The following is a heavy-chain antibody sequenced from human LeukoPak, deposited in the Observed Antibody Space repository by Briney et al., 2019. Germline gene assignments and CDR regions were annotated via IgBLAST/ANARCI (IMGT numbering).Heavy chain of an antibody. V-gene: IGHV1-46*01. CDR3: ARAPFGNNWFDP. CDR2: INPSGGST. Sequence: ASVKVSCKASGYTFTSYDINWVRQATGQGLEWMGIINPSGGSTSYAQKFQGRVTMTRDMSTSTVYMELSSLRSEDTAVYYCARAPFGNNWFDPWGQGTLVTVSS. D-gene: IGHD3-16*01. J-gene: IGHJ5*02. CDR1: GYTFTSYD.